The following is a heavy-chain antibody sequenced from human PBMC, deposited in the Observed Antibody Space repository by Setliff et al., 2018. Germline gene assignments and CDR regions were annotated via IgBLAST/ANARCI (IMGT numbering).Heavy chain of an antibody. Sequence: GGSLRLSCAASGFTFSSYGMHWVRQAPGKGLEWVAVIWYDGSNKYYADSVKGRFTISRDNSKNTVYLQMNSLRAEDTAVYYCAKDHVYGSQYYYYYYGMDVWGQGTTVTVSS. CDR3: AKDHVYGSQYYYYYYGMDV. CDR1: GFTFSSYG. J-gene: IGHJ6*02. D-gene: IGHD3-10*01. V-gene: IGHV3-33*06. CDR2: IWYDGSNK.